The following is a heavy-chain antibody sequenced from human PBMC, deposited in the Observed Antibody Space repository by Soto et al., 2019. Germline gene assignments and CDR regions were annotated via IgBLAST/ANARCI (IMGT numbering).Heavy chain of an antibody. D-gene: IGHD3-22*01. J-gene: IGHJ4*02. V-gene: IGHV1-46*01. CDR3: ARDQSHSSAYWWLDY. CDR1: GGTFSSYA. CDR2: INPYGGAA. Sequence: GASVKVSCTASGGTFSSYAISWVRQAPGQGLEWMGIINPYGGAATYAEKFQGRVTMTRDTSTATDYMELSSLRSEDTAMYYCARDQSHSSAYWWLDYWGQGTQVTVS.